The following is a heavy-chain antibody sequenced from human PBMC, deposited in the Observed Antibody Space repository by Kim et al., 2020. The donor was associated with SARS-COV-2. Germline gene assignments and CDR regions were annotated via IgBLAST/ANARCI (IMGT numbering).Heavy chain of an antibody. Sequence: GGSLRLSCAASGFTFDDYAMHWVRQAPGKGLEWVSLISWDGGSTYYADSVKGRFTISRDNSKNSLYLQMNSLRAEDTALYYCAKDIIAAAGKHYYYYGMDVWGQGTTVTVSS. V-gene: IGHV3-43D*03. CDR1: GFTFDDYA. J-gene: IGHJ6*02. CDR3: AKDIIAAAGKHYYYYGMDV. D-gene: IGHD6-13*01. CDR2: ISWDGGST.